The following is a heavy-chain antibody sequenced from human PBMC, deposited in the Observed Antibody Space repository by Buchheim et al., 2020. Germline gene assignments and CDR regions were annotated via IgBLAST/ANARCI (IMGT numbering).Heavy chain of an antibody. CDR2: ISYDGSNK. CDR3: ARDLRSTGDYYYGMDV. J-gene: IGHJ6*02. Sequence: QVQLVESGGGVVQPGRSLRLSCAASGFTFSSYAMHWVRQAPGKGLEWVAVISYDGSNKYYADSVKGRFTISRDNSKNTLYLQMNSLRAEDTAVYYCARDLRSTGDYYYGMDVWGQGTT. D-gene: IGHD5/OR15-5a*01. V-gene: IGHV3-30-3*01. CDR1: GFTFSSYA.